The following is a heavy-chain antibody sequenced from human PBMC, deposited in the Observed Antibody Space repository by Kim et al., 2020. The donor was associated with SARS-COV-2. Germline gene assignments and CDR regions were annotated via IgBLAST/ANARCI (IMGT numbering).Heavy chain of an antibody. CDR3: ARVAPNCSGGSCYRNFDY. J-gene: IGHJ4*02. CDR1: GFTFSSYE. V-gene: IGHV3-48*03. Sequence: GGSLRLSCAASGFTFSSYEMNWVRQAPGKGLEWVSYISSSGSTIYYADSVKGRFTISRDNAKNSLYLQMNSLRAEDTAVYYCARVAPNCSGGSCYRNFDYWGQGTLVTVSS. D-gene: IGHD2-15*01. CDR2: ISSSGSTI.